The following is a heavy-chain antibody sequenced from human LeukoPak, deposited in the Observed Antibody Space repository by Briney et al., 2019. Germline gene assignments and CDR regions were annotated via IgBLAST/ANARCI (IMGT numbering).Heavy chain of an antibody. CDR2: INSDGSST. V-gene: IGHV3-74*01. CDR1: GFPFSSYW. D-gene: IGHD3-9*01. Sequence: GGSLRLSCAASGFPFSSYWMHWVRQAPGKGLVWVSRINSDGSSTSYADSVKGRFTISRDNAKNTLYLQMNSLRAEDTAVYYCARGGLRYFDWLDYWGQGTLVTVSS. CDR3: ARGGLRYFDWLDY. J-gene: IGHJ4*02.